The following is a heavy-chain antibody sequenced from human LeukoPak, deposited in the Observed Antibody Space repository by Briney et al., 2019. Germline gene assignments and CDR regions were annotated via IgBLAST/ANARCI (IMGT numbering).Heavy chain of an antibody. Sequence: PGGSLRLSCAASGFTFSSYEMNWVRQAPGKGLEWVSYISSSGSTIYYADSVKGRFTIPRDNAKNSLYLQMNSLRAEDTAVYYCARDLSLFLDYWGQGTLVTVSS. D-gene: IGHD3-16*02. CDR2: ISSSGSTI. J-gene: IGHJ4*02. V-gene: IGHV3-48*03. CDR1: GFTFSSYE. CDR3: ARDLSLFLDY.